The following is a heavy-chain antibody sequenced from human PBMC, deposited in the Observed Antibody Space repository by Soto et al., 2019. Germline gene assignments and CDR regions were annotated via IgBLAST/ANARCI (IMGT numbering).Heavy chain of an antibody. CDR1: GFTFSSYA. CDR2: IGTAGDT. J-gene: IGHJ6*02. Sequence: EVQLVESGGGLVQPGGSLRLSCAASGFTFSSYAMHWVRQATGKGLEWVSAIGTAGDTYYPGSVKGRFTISRENAKNSLYLQMNSLRAEDTAVYYCARDGKTYGDYDFYYYGMDVWGQGTTVTVSS. D-gene: IGHD4-17*01. V-gene: IGHV3-13*01. CDR3: ARDGKTYGDYDFYYYGMDV.